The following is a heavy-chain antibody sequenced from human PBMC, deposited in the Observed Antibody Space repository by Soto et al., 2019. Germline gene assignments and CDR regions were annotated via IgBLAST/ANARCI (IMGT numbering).Heavy chain of an antibody. CDR3: ASLGYCSGGSCYLNDDAFDI. CDR1: GGSVSSGSYY. J-gene: IGHJ3*02. CDR2: IYYSGST. Sequence: QVQLQESGPGLVKPSETLSLTCTVSGGSVSSGSYYWSWIRQPPGKGLEWIGYIYYSGSTNYNPSLKSRVTISVDTSKNQFSLKLSSVTAADTAVYYCASLGYCSGGSCYLNDDAFDIWGQGTMVTVSS. D-gene: IGHD2-15*01. V-gene: IGHV4-61*01.